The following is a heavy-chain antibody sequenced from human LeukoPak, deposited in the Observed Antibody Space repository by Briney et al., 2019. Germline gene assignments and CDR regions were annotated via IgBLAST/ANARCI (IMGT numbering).Heavy chain of an antibody. J-gene: IGHJ4*02. V-gene: IGHV4-34*01. CDR3: ARVQGYCSGGSCYGNDY. CDR2: INHSGST. Sequence: PSETLSLTCAVYDGSFSGYYWSWIRQPPGKGLEWIGEINHSGSTNYNPSLKSRVTISVDTSKNQFSLKLSSVTAADTAVYYCARVQGYCSGGSCYGNDYWGQGTLVTVSS. D-gene: IGHD2-15*01. CDR1: DGSFSGYY.